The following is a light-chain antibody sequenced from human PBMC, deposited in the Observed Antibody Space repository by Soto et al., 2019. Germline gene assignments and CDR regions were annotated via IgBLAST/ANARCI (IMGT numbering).Light chain of an antibody. Sequence: DILLTQFPESLTVSPGERATITCESSQNVLYHANNRSHLSWYQQRPGQPPKLLIFRVSMRQSGVPGRFSGSGSGTHFTLTIANFQPEDVVFYPCQQFFATPWTFGQGTRLEI. CDR2: RVS. CDR3: QQFFATPWT. V-gene: IGKV4-1*01. CDR1: QNVLYHANNRSH. J-gene: IGKJ1*01.